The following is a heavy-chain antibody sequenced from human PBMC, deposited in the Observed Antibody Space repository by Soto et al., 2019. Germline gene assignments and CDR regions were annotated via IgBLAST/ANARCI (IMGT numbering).Heavy chain of an antibody. CDR1: GGSITRSSYS. CDR2: IYFTGNA. D-gene: IGHD6-25*01. J-gene: IGHJ5*02. Sequence: SETLSLTCIVSGGSITRSSYSWGWVRQPPGKGLEWIGTIYFTGNAYYTPSLKSRLTMSIDTSKNEFSLRLNSVTAADTAVYYCAGQTFTIAAASYGRSNWFDPWGPGTLVTV. CDR3: AGQTFTIAAASYGRSNWFDP. V-gene: IGHV4-39*01.